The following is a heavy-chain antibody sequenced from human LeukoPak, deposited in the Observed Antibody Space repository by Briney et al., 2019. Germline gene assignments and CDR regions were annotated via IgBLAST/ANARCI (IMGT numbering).Heavy chain of an antibody. Sequence: SETLSLTCTVSGGSISTSSYYWSWLRQSPEKGLEWIGIIYYNGNTYYNPSLKSRVTISGDKSNNQFSLKLNSVTAADTAVYYCARHGKFPQWNHSKWFDPWGQGILVTVSS. CDR1: GGSISTSSYY. CDR2: IYYNGNT. CDR3: ARHGKFPQWNHSKWFDP. D-gene: IGHD6-19*01. J-gene: IGHJ5*02. V-gene: IGHV4-39*01.